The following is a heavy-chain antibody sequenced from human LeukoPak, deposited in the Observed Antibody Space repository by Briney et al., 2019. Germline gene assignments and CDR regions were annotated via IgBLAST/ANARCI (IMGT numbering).Heavy chain of an antibody. V-gene: IGHV4-59*01. CDR1: GGSISSYY. Sequence: ESSETLSLTCTVSGGSISSYYWSWIRQPPGKGLEWIGYIYNSGSTNYNPSLKSRVTIPVDTSKNQFSLKLSSVTAADMAVYYCARRPGYGKAFDIWGQGTMVTVSS. CDR3: ARRPGYGKAFDI. J-gene: IGHJ3*02. CDR2: IYNSGST. D-gene: IGHD5-12*01.